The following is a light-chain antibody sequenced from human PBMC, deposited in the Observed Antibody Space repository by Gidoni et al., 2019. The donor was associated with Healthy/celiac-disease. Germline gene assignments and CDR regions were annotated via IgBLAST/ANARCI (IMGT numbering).Light chain of an antibody. V-gene: IGLV1-40*01. CDR2: GNS. CDR3: QSYDSSLSGSVV. Sequence: VTISCTGSSSNIGAGYDVHWYQQLPGTAPKLLIYGNSNRPSGVPDRFSGSKSGTSASLAITGLQAEDEADYYCQSYDSSLSGSVVFGGGTKLTVL. CDR1: SSNIGAGYD. J-gene: IGLJ2*01.